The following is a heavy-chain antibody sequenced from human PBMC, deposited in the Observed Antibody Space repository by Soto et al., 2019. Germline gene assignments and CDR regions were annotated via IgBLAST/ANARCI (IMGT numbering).Heavy chain of an antibody. V-gene: IGHV3-23*01. CDR1: GLTFCSSA. Sequence: GGSLRLSCAASGLTFCSSAMSWVRQAPGKGLEWVSAISGSGGSTYYADSVKGRFTISRDDSKDTLFLHMKGLRAEATAVYYFAKAPSPYDFPYYLDYWGPGTLVTVSS. CDR3: AKAPSPYDFPYYLDY. CDR2: ISGSGGST. D-gene: IGHD3-3*01. J-gene: IGHJ4*02.